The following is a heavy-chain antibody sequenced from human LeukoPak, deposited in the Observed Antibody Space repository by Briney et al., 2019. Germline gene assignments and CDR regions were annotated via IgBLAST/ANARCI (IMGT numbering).Heavy chain of an antibody. CDR2: IRYDGSNN. J-gene: IGHJ6*03. CDR1: GFTFSSYG. D-gene: IGHD5-24*01. V-gene: IGHV3-30*02. CDR3: ARVGDGYNSYYYYYMDV. Sequence: AGGSLRLSCAASGFTFSSYGMNWVRQAPGKGLEWMAFIRYDGSNNYYADSVKGRFTISRDNSKNTLYLQMNSLRAEDTAVYYCARVGDGYNSYYYYYMDVWGKGTTATVSS.